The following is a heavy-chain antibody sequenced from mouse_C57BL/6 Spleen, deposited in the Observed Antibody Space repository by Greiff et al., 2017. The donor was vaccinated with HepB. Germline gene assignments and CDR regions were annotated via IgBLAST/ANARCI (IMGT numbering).Heavy chain of an antibody. Sequence: VQLQQSDAELVKPGASVKISCKASGYTFTDHTIHWMKQRPEQGLEWIGDIYPRDGSTKYNEKFKGKATLTADKSSSTAYMQLNSLTSEDSAVYFCAYYYGSPWFAYWGQGTLVTVSA. CDR2: IYPRDGST. V-gene: IGHV1-78*01. J-gene: IGHJ3*01. CDR3: AYYYGSPWFAY. CDR1: GYTFTDHT. D-gene: IGHD1-1*01.